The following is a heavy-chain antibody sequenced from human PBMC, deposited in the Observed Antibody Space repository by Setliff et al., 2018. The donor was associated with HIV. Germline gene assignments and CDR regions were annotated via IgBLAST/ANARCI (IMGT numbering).Heavy chain of an antibody. CDR3: ARSRSTRDAFDI. D-gene: IGHD2-2*01. V-gene: IGHV3-21*01. CDR1: GFSFFNFA. J-gene: IGHJ3*02. Sequence: PGGSLRLSCATSGFSFFNFALNWVRQAPGKGLEWVSSISSSGSYIYYADSVKGRFTISRDDATKSLFLQMDSLRAEDTAVYYCARSRSTRDAFDIWGQWTMVTVSS. CDR2: ISSSGSYI.